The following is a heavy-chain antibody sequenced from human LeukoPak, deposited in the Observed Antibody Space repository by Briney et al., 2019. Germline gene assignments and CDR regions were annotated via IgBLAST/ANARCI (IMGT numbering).Heavy chain of an antibody. CDR1: GFTFSSYA. D-gene: IGHD3-22*01. CDR3: ASSHYYDSSGTLDY. CDR2: ISSNGGST. J-gene: IGHJ4*02. V-gene: IGHV3-64*01. Sequence: GGSLRLSCAASGFTFSSYAMHWVRQAPGKGLEYVSAISSNGGSTYYANSVKGRFTISRDNSKNTLYLQMGSLRAEDMAVYYCASSHYYDSSGTLDYWGQGTLVTVSS.